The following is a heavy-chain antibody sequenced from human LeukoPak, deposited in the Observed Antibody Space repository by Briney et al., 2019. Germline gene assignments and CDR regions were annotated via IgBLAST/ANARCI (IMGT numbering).Heavy chain of an antibody. CDR1: GFTFSSYD. Sequence: PGGSLRLSCAASGFTFSSYDMSWVRQAPGKGLEWVSAISASGGRTYYADSVKGRFTISRDNSKNTLYLQMNSLRAEDTAVHYCATTRGGAGYFDYWGQGTLVTVSS. CDR2: ISASGGRT. V-gene: IGHV3-23*01. J-gene: IGHJ4*02. CDR3: ATTRGGAGYFDY. D-gene: IGHD1-26*01.